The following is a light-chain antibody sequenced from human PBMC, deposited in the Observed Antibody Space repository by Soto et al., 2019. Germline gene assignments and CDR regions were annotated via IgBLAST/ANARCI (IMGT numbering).Light chain of an antibody. J-gene: IGKJ4*01. CDR1: QSVTSSY. Sequence: GERPTLPSGASQSVTSSYLAWYQQQPGLAPRLLIYDASSRATGIPDRLSGSGSATHFTLTIGRLEPEYSALHYCQRYGSSPTFGGGTEV. CDR3: QRYGSSPT. CDR2: DAS. V-gene: IGKV3D-20*01.